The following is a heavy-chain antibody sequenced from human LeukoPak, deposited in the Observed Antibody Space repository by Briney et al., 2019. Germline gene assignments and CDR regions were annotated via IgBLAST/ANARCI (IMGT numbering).Heavy chain of an antibody. V-gene: IGHV4-59*01. CDR1: GGSISSYY. J-gene: IGHJ4*02. CDR2: IYYTGST. CDR3: ARDLGFGSGSYGSFDY. Sequence: PSETLSLTCTVSGGSISSYYWSWIRQPPGKGLEWIGYIYYTGSTNYNPSLKSRVTISVDMSKNQFSLNLSSVTAADTAVCYCARDLGFGSGSYGSFDYWGQGTLVTVPS. D-gene: IGHD3-10*01.